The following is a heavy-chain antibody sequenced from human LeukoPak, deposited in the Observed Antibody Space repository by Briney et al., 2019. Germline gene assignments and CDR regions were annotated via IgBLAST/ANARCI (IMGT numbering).Heavy chain of an antibody. J-gene: IGHJ4*02. V-gene: IGHV3-23*01. CDR3: AKFSGSGSSFPDY. Sequence: GGSLRLSCVASGFTFSSYGMSWVRQAPGKGLEWVSAISGSGGSTYYADSVKGRFTVSRDNSKNTLYLQMSSLRDEDTAVHYCAKFSGSGSSFPDYWGQGTLVTVSS. D-gene: IGHD3-10*01. CDR1: GFTFSSYG. CDR2: ISGSGGST.